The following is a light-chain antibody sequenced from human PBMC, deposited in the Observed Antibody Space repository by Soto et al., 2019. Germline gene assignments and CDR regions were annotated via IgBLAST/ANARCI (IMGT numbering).Light chain of an antibody. V-gene: IGLV2-14*01. CDR2: EVN. CDR3: CSYTTSNTRV. Sequence: QSALTQPASVSGSPGQSITISCTGTSSDVGAYNHVSWYQQHPGKAPKLMIYEVNNRPSGVSNRFSGSKSGYTASLTISGLRAEDEADYYCCSYTTSNTRVFGTGTKLTVL. J-gene: IGLJ1*01. CDR1: SSDVGAYNH.